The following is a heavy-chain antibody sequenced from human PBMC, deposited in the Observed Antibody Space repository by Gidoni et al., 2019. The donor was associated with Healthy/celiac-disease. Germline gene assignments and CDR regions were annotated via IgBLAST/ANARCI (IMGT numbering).Heavy chain of an antibody. Sequence: EVQLVESGGGLVQRGRPLSLPCTASGFTLGGYARSWFRQAPGKGVGWVGFVIRKAYGGTTEYAASVKGRFTISRDDSKSIAYLQMNSLKTEDTAVYYCTRVGWNHYRSNFDYWGQGTLVTVSS. D-gene: IGHD1-1*01. CDR1: GFTLGGYA. CDR3: TRVGWNHYRSNFDY. V-gene: IGHV3-49*03. CDR2: VIRKAYGGTT. J-gene: IGHJ4*02.